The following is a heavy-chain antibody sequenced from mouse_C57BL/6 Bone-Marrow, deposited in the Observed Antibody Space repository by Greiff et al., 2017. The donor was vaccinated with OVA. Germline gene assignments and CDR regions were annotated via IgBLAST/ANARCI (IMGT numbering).Heavy chain of an antibody. CDR2: IDPETGGP. V-gene: IGHV1-15*01. J-gene: IGHJ2*01. CDR3: TGLGPYYFDY. Sequence: QVQLQQSGAELVRPGASVTLSCKASGYTFTDYEMHWVKQTPVHGLEWIGAIDPETGGPAYNQKFKGKAILTADKSSSTAYMELRSLTSEDSAVYYSTGLGPYYFDYWGQGTTLTVSS. CDR1: GYTFTDYE. D-gene: IGHD4-1*01.